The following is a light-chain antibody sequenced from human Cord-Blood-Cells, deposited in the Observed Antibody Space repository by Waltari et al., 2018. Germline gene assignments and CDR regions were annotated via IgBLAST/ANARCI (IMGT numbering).Light chain of an antibody. J-gene: IGLJ3*02. CDR3: SSYTSSSTLV. V-gene: IGLV2-14*01. CDR2: EVS. Sequence: QSALTQPASVSGSPGQSITISCTGTSSDVGGFNYVSWYQPHPGKAPKLMVYEVSKRPSGVCNRFSGSKSGKTASLTISGLQAEEEADYYCSSYTSSSTLVFGGGTKLTVL. CDR1: SSDVGGFNY.